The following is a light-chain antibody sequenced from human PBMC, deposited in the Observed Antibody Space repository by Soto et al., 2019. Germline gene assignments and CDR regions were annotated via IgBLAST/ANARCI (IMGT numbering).Light chain of an antibody. Sequence: EIVLTQSPGTLSLSPLEIATLSFMASQSVSNNYLAWYQQKPGQAPRLLIYGASNRATGIPDRFSGSGSGTDFTLTISRLEPEDSAVYYCQQYGSSPTWTFGQGTKVDIK. CDR3: QQYGSSPTWT. J-gene: IGKJ1*01. CDR1: QSVSNNY. CDR2: GAS. V-gene: IGKV3-20*01.